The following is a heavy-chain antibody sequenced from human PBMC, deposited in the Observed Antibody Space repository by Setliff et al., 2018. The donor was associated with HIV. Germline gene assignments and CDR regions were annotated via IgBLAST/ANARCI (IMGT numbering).Heavy chain of an antibody. Sequence: PGGSLRLSCAASGFTFSSYWMSWVRQAPGKGLEWVANIKQDGSEKYYVDSVKGRFTISRDNAKNSLYLQMNSLRAEDTAVYYCARLKVDTIFGVVITNPFDYWGQGTLVTVS. D-gene: IGHD3-3*01. J-gene: IGHJ4*02. CDR2: IKQDGSEK. CDR3: ARLKVDTIFGVVITNPFDY. V-gene: IGHV3-7*03. CDR1: GFTFSSYW.